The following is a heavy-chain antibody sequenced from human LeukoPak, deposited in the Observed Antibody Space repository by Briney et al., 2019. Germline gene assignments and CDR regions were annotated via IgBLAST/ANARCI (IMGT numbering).Heavy chain of an antibody. D-gene: IGHD2-21*01. V-gene: IGHV3-48*03. CDR3: ARDRGEGDV. J-gene: IGHJ6*04. CDR2: ISSSGSTI. Sequence: PGGSLRLSCAASGFTFSSYEMNWVRQAPGKGLEWVSYISSSGSTIYCADSVKGRFTISRDNAKNSLYLQMNSLRAEDTAVYYCARDRGEGDVWGKGTTVTVSS. CDR1: GFTFSSYE.